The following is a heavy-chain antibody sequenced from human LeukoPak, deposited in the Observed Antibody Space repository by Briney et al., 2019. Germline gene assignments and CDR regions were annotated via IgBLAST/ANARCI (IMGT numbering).Heavy chain of an antibody. CDR2: IIPIFGTA. Sequence: SVKVSCKASGGTFSSYAISWVRQAPGQGLEWMGGIIPIFGTANYAQKFQGRVTITADKSTSTAYMELSSLRSEDTAVYYCARDQALDILTGYYSLPYGLNMDVWGKGTTVTISS. CDR3: ARDQALDILTGYYSLPYGLNMDV. J-gene: IGHJ6*03. D-gene: IGHD3-9*01. CDR1: GGTFSSYA. V-gene: IGHV1-69*06.